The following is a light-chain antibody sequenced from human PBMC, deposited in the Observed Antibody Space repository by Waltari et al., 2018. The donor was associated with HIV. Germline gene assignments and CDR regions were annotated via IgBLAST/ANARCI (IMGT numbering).Light chain of an antibody. V-gene: IGKV1-5*03. CDR2: KAS. CDR1: QSISTW. CDR3: QQYNTFSPWT. Sequence: DIQMTQSPSALSASVGDRITITCRASQSISTWLAWYQQKPGKAPKSLVYKASSLESGVPPRFSGSGSGTEFTLTINNLQPDDFATYYCQQYNTFSPWTFGQGTKVDI. J-gene: IGKJ1*01.